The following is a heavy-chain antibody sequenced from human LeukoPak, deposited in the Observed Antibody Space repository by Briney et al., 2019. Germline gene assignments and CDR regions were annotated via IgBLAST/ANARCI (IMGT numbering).Heavy chain of an antibody. CDR3: ASGPTVTTVDY. D-gene: IGHD4-17*01. Sequence: GGSLRLSCAASGFTFSSYSMNWVRQAPGKGLEWVSSISSSSSYIHYADSVKGRFTISRDNAKNSLYLQMNSLRAEDTAVYYCASGPTVTTVDYWGQGTLVTVSS. V-gene: IGHV3-21*01. CDR1: GFTFSSYS. J-gene: IGHJ4*02. CDR2: ISSSSSYI.